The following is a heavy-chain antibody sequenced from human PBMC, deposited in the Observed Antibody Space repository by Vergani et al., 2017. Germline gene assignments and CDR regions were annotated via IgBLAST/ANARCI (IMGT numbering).Heavy chain of an antibody. CDR1: GFTFDDYA. V-gene: IGHV3-9*01. Sequence: EVQLVGSGGGLVQPGRSLRLSCAASGFTFDDYAMHWVRQAPGKGLEWVSGISWNSGSIGYADSVKGRFTISRDNAKNSLYLQMNSLRAEDTAVYYCARRRALTDYWGQGTLVTVSS. J-gene: IGHJ4*02. CDR3: ARRRALTDY. CDR2: ISWNSGSI.